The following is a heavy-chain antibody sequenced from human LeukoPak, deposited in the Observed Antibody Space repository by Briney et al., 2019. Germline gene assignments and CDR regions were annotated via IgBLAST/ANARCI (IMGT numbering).Heavy chain of an antibody. CDR2: FDPEDGET. D-gene: IGHD6-19*01. CDR3: ATGPLYSSGWSL. CDR1: GYTLTELS. Sequence: ASVKVSCKVSGYTLTELSMHWVRQAPGKGLEWMGGFDPEDGETIYAQKFQGRVTMTEDTSTDTAYMELSSLRSEDTAVYYCATGPLYSSGWSLWGQGTLVTVSS. V-gene: IGHV1-24*01. J-gene: IGHJ4*02.